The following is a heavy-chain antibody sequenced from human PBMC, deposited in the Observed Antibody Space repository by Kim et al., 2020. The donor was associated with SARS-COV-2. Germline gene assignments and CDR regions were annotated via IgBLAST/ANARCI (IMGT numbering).Heavy chain of an antibody. V-gene: IGHV4-39*01. Sequence: SETLSLTCTVSGGSISSSSYYWGWIRQPPGKGLEWIGSIYYSGSTYYNPSLKSRVIISVDTSKNQFSLRLSSVTAADTAVYYCARRNCSTTTCYEGYWGQGTLVTVSS. D-gene: IGHD2-2*01. CDR3: ARRNCSTTTCYEGY. CDR2: IYYSGST. J-gene: IGHJ4*02. CDR1: GGSISSSSYY.